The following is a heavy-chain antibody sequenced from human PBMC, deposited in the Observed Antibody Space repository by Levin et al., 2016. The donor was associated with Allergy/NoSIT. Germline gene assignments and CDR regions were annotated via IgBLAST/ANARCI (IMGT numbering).Heavy chain of an antibody. D-gene: IGHD5-18*01. Sequence: SETLSLTCTVSGGSISSSSYYWGWIRQPPGKGLEWIGSIYYSGSTYYNPSLKSRVTISVDTSKNQFSLKLSSVTAADTAVYYCARHMATDSYGFYYYYYYMDVWGKGTTVTVSS. J-gene: IGHJ6*03. CDR1: GGSISSSSYY. CDR2: IYYSGST. CDR3: ARHMATDSYGFYYYYYYMDV. V-gene: IGHV4-39*01.